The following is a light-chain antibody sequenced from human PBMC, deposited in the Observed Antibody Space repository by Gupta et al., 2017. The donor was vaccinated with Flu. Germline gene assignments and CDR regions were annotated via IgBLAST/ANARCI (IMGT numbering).Light chain of an antibody. CDR3: SSDSNNCNWV. CDR2: EVS. Sequence: QSALPQPPSASGSPGQSVTISCTGTSSDVGGYNYVSWYQQHPANAHIFMFYEVSRRAAGVPGCFSASKAGNTASLTVSALEEEDAAYYYCSSDSNNCNWVFGGGTKLTVL. CDR1: SSDVGGYNY. J-gene: IGLJ3*02. V-gene: IGLV2-8*01.